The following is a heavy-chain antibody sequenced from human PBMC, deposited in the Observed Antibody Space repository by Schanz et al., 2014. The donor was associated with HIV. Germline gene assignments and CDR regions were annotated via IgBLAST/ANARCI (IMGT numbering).Heavy chain of an antibody. Sequence: QVQLVQSGAEVKKPGASVKVSCKASGYTFIGYYMHWVRQAPGQGLEWMGWINPDNAGTNYAQKFQGRVTMTRDTSISTAFMELSSLRSDDTAVYYCAPCRCDGELSLLRYWGQGTLVTVSS. CDR2: INPDNAGT. CDR3: APCRCDGELSLLRY. J-gene: IGHJ4*02. V-gene: IGHV1-2*02. D-gene: IGHD3-16*02. CDR1: GYTFIGYY.